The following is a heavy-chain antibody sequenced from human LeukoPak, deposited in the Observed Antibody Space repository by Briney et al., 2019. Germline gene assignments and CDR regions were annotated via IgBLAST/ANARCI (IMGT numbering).Heavy chain of an antibody. J-gene: IGHJ4*02. V-gene: IGHV1-18*01. CDR2: ISAYNGDT. CDR3: ARGYDFWMGDY. Sequence: ASVKVSCKASGYTFTSYGINWVRQAPGQGLEWMGWISAYNGDTNYAQKLQGRVTMTRDTSISTAYMELSRLRSDDTAVYYCARGYDFWMGDYWGQGTLVTVSS. CDR1: GYTFTSYG. D-gene: IGHD3-3*01.